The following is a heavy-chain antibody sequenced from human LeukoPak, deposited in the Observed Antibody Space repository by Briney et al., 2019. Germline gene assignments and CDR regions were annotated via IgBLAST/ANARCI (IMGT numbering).Heavy chain of an antibody. J-gene: IGHJ3*02. Sequence: PGGSLRLSCAASGFTFSSYAMSWVRQAPGKGLEWVSAISGSGGSTYYADSVKGRFTISRDNSKNTLYLQMNSLRAEDTAVDYCAHDLGHHLDAFDIWGQGTLVTVSS. V-gene: IGHV3-23*01. D-gene: IGHD1-14*01. CDR2: ISGSGGST. CDR3: AHDLGHHLDAFDI. CDR1: GFTFSSYA.